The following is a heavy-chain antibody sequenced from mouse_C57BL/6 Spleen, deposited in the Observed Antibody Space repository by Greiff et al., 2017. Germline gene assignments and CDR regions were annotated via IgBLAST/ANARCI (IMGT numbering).Heavy chain of an antibody. CDR2: IHPNSGST. J-gene: IGHJ2*01. D-gene: IGHD1-1*01. CDR3: ARFPITTVVAKDY. Sequence: QVQLQQPGAELVKPGASVKLSCKASGYTFTSYWMHWVKQRPGQGLEWIGMIHPNSGSTNYNEKFKSKDTLTVDKSSSTAYMQLSSLTSEDSAVYYCARFPITTVVAKDYWGQCTTLTVSS. V-gene: IGHV1-64*01. CDR1: GYTFTSYW.